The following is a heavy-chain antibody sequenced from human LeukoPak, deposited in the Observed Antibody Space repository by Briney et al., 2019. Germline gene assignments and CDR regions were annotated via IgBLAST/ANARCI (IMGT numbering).Heavy chain of an antibody. J-gene: IGHJ5*02. CDR3: ARHRPPLSYCGGDCYSAWFDP. CDR2: NYYSGST. Sequence: SETLSLTCTVSGGSISSSSYYWGWIRQPPGKGLEWIGSNYYSGSTYYNPSLKSRVTISVDTSKNQFSLKLSSVTAADTAVYYCARHRPPLSYCGGDCYSAWFDPWGQGTLVTVSS. D-gene: IGHD2-21*02. V-gene: IGHV4-39*01. CDR1: GGSISSSSYY.